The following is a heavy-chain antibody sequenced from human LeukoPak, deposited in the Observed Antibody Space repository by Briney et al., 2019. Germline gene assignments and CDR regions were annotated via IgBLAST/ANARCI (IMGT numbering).Heavy chain of an antibody. V-gene: IGHV1-69*04. CDR1: GGTFSSYA. CDR2: IIPILGIA. J-gene: IGHJ4*02. Sequence: SVKVSCKASGGTFSSYAISWVRQAPGQGLEWMGRIIPILGIANYAQKFQGRVTITADKSTSTAYMELSSLRSEDTAVYYCARDPANYDPEFDYWGQGALVTVSS. D-gene: IGHD3-22*01. CDR3: ARDPANYDPEFDY.